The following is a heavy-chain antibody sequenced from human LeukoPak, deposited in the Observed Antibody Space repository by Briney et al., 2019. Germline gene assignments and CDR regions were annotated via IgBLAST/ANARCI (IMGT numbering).Heavy chain of an antibody. CDR3: ARQSPDSGRPFDY. Sequence: GGSLRLSCAASGFTFSSYEMNWVRQAPGKGLEWVSYISSSGSTIYYADSVKGRITISRDNAKNSLYLQMNSLRAEDTAVYYCARQSPDSGRPFDYWGQGTLVTVSS. D-gene: IGHD1-26*01. CDR2: ISSSGSTI. V-gene: IGHV3-48*03. CDR1: GFTFSSYE. J-gene: IGHJ4*02.